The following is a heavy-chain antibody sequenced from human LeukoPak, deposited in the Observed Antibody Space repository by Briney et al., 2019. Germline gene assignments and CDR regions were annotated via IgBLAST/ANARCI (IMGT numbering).Heavy chain of an antibody. CDR1: GYTFTNYA. D-gene: IGHD6-13*01. Sequence: ASVKVSCKASGYTFTNYAMHWVRQAPGQRLEWMGWINAGNGNTKYSQKFQGRVTITRDTSASTAYMELSSLRSEDTAVYYCARDHGSSKEDDAFDIWGQGTMVTVSS. V-gene: IGHV1-3*01. CDR3: ARDHGSSKEDDAFDI. CDR2: INAGNGNT. J-gene: IGHJ3*02.